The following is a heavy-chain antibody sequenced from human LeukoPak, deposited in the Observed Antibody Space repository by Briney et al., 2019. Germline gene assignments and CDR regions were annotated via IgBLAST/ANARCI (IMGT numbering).Heavy chain of an antibody. D-gene: IGHD3-10*01. CDR3: ARGPIYYSTGIYYFDY. Sequence: GASVKVSCKASGYTFTSYGMNWVRQASGQGLEWMGWMNPNSGNTGSAQNFQGRVTMTRDTSISTAYMELSSLRSEDTAVYYCARGPIYYSTGIYYFDYWGQGTLVTVSS. J-gene: IGHJ4*02. CDR2: MNPNSGNT. V-gene: IGHV1-8*01. CDR1: GYTFTSYG.